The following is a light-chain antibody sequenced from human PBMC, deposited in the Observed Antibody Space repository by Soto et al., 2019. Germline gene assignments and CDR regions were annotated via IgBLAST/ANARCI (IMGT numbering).Light chain of an antibody. CDR3: HQYGSSPPYS. CDR1: QNVARSN. V-gene: IGKV3-20*01. CDR2: GAS. Sequence: ENVLTQSPDTLSLSPGERATLSCRATQNVARSNLAWYQHRPGQAPRLLISGASTRAADTPDRFSGSGSGAQFTLTSSRLEPEDFAVYYCHQYGSSPPYSFGQGTRLEI. J-gene: IGKJ2*03.